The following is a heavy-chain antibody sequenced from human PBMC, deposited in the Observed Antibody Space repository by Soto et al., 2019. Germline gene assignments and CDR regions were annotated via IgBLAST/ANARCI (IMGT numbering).Heavy chain of an antibody. D-gene: IGHD4-17*01. CDR2: IIPIFGTA. Sequence: VKVSCKASGGTFSSYAISWVRQAPGQGLEWMGGIIPIFGTANYAQKFQGRVTITADESTSTAYMELSSLRSEDTAVYYCARDKDYGDYEGAFDIWGQGTMVTVSS. V-gene: IGHV1-69*13. CDR3: ARDKDYGDYEGAFDI. CDR1: GGTFSSYA. J-gene: IGHJ3*02.